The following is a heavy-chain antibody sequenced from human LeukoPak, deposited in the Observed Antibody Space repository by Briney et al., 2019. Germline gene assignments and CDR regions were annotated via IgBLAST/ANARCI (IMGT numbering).Heavy chain of an antibody. Sequence: GGSLRLSCAASGFTFSDYYMTWVRQAPGKGLEWVSHISGSGGNRNYADSVRGRFTISRDNAKKSLYLQMNSLRAEDTAVYYCARDECTVTDWVDYWGQGTLVTVSS. D-gene: IGHD4-17*01. V-gene: IGHV3-11*06. CDR3: ARDECTVTDWVDY. J-gene: IGHJ4*02. CDR1: GFTFSDYY. CDR2: ISGSGGNR.